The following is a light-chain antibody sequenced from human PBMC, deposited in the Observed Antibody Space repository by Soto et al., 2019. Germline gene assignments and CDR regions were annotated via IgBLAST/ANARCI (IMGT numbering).Light chain of an antibody. Sequence: EIVMTQSPATLSVSPGERATLSCRASQSVSSNLAWYQQKPGQAPRLLIYGASTRATGIPARFSGSGSGTEFTLTISSLLSEDFAVYYCQQYNNWLAFGQGTKVEIK. CDR2: GAS. CDR3: QQYNNWLA. CDR1: QSVSSN. J-gene: IGKJ1*01. V-gene: IGKV3-15*01.